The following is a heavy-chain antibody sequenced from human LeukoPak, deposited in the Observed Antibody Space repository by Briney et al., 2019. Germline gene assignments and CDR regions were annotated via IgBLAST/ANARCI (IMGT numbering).Heavy chain of an antibody. CDR2: ISWNSGSI. D-gene: IGHD1-1*01. Sequence: PGGSLRLSCAVSGFTFDDYAMHWVRHAPGKGLEGVSGISWNSGSIGYADSVKGRFTIARDNAKNSLYLQMNSLRAEDTALYYCAKLSWNDGFYYFDYWGQGTLVTVSS. CDR1: GFTFDDYA. V-gene: IGHV3-9*01. J-gene: IGHJ4*02. CDR3: AKLSWNDGFYYFDY.